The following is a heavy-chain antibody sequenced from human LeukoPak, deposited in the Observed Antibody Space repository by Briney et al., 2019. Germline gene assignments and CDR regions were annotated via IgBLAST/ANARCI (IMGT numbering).Heavy chain of an antibody. V-gene: IGHV4-39*07. CDR2: IYYSGST. J-gene: IGHJ6*02. CDR3: ARSVRDRATLAEVRFYYYYGMDV. Sequence: KTSETLSLTCTVSGGSISSSSYYWGWIRQPPGKGLEWIGSIYYSGSTYYNPSLKSRVTISVDTSKNQFSLRLSSVTAADTAVYYCARSVRDRATLAEVRFYYYYGMDVWGQGTTVTVSS. D-gene: IGHD3-10*01. CDR1: GGSISSSSYY.